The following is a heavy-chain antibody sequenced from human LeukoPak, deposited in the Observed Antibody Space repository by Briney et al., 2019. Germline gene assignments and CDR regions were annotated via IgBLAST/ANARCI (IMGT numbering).Heavy chain of an antibody. CDR2: IYYSGST. CDR3: ARRRTGTTFDY. Sequence: SETLSLTCAVSGGSISSGGYSWSWIRQPPGKGLEWIGYIYYSGSTNYNPSLKSRVTISVDTSKNQFSLKLSSVTAADTAVYYCARRRTGTTFDYWGQGTLVTVSS. J-gene: IGHJ4*02. D-gene: IGHD1-14*01. V-gene: IGHV4-61*08. CDR1: GGSISSGGYS.